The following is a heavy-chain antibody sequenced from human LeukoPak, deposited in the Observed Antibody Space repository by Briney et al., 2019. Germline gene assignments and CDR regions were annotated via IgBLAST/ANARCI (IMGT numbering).Heavy chain of an antibody. Sequence: ASVKVSCKASASTFTAYYFHWVRQAPGQGLEWMGWISPDSGDTNFAQKFQGRVTMTRDTSIRTVYMELSRLTSDGTAIYYCAAGGYYSFLVSWGPGTLVSVSS. J-gene: IGHJ5*02. D-gene: IGHD3-10*01. CDR1: ASTFTAYY. V-gene: IGHV1-2*02. CDR2: ISPDSGDT. CDR3: AAGGYYSFLVS.